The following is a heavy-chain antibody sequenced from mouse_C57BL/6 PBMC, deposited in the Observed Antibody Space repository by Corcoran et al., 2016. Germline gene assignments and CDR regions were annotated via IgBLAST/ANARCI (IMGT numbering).Heavy chain of an antibody. CDR3: AREGTITTPGYFDV. V-gene: IGHV1-85*01. J-gene: IGHJ1*03. D-gene: IGHD1-1*01. CDR2: IYPRDGST. Sequence: QVQLQQSGPELVKPGASVKLSCKASGSTFTSYDINWVKQRPGQGLEWIGWIYPRDGSTKYNEKFKGKATLTVDTSSSTAYMELHSLTSEDSAVYFCAREGTITTPGYFDVWGTGTTVTVSS. CDR1: GSTFTSYD.